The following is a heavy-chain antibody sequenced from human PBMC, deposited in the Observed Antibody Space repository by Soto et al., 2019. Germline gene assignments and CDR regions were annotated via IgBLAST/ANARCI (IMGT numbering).Heavy chain of an antibody. CDR1: GFSLSTSGVG. Sequence: SGPTLEPTQTLTLTCTFSGFSLSTSGVGVGWIRQPPGKALEWLALIYWDDDKRYSPSLKSRLTITKDTSKNQVVLTMTNMDPVDTATYYCAHRPAEGASSGWYVYWFDPWGQGTLVTVSS. CDR2: IYWDDDK. V-gene: IGHV2-5*02. J-gene: IGHJ5*02. D-gene: IGHD6-19*01. CDR3: AHRPAEGASSGWYVYWFDP.